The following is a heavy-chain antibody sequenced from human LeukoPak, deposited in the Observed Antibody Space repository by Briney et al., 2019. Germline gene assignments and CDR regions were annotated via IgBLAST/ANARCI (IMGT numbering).Heavy chain of an antibody. V-gene: IGHV3-23*01. CDR1: GFTFSSYA. D-gene: IGHD2-2*01. CDR2: ISGSGGST. Sequence: GGSLRLSCAASGFTFSSYAMSWVRQAPGKGLEWVSAISGSGGSTYYADSVKGRFTISRDNSKNTLYLQMNSLRAEDTAVYYCANFGDIVVVPAAREPYYYYGMDVWGQGTTVTV. J-gene: IGHJ6*02. CDR3: ANFGDIVVVPAAREPYYYYGMDV.